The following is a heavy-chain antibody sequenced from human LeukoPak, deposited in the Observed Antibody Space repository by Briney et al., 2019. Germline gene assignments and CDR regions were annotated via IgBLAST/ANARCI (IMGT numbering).Heavy chain of an antibody. Sequence: SETLSLTCTVAGGSISSYYWSWIRQPPGQGLEWIGYIYYSGTTNYNPSLKSRVTISVDTSNNHFSLRLPSVTAADTAVYYCARDAAPYSSTWYFDLWGRGTLVTVSS. D-gene: IGHD6-19*01. V-gene: IGHV4-59*01. CDR1: GGSISSYY. CDR3: ARDAAPYSSTWYFDL. J-gene: IGHJ2*01. CDR2: IYYSGTT.